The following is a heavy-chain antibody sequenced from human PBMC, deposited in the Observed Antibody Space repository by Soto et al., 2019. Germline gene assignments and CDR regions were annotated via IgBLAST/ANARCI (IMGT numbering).Heavy chain of an antibody. CDR1: GGSISSSNW. D-gene: IGHD2-21*02. Sequence: VQLQESGPGLVKPSGTLSLTCAVSGGSISSSNWWSWVRQPPGKGLEWIGEIYHSGSTNYNPSLKSRVTISVDKSKNQFSLKLSSVTAADTAVYYCAREAYCGGDCSSYYFDYWGQGTLVTVSS. V-gene: IGHV4-4*02. CDR2: IYHSGST. CDR3: AREAYCGGDCSSYYFDY. J-gene: IGHJ4*02.